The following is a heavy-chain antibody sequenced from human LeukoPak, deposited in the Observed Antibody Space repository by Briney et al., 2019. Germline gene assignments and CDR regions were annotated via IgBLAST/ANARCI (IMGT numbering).Heavy chain of an antibody. CDR2: INAGNANT. CDR3: ARGGTYQLLFHY. D-gene: IGHD2-2*01. Sequence: GASVKVSRKASGYIFTSYAIHWVRQAPGQRLEWMAWINAGNANTKYSQKFQGRVTITSGTSASTAYMELSSLRSEDTAVYYCARGGTYQLLFHYWGQGTLVTVSS. CDR1: GYIFTSYA. V-gene: IGHV1-3*01. J-gene: IGHJ4*02.